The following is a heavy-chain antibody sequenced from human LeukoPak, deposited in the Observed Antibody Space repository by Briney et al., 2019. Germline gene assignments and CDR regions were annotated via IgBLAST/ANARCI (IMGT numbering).Heavy chain of an antibody. CDR1: GFTFSSYA. CDR2: ISGSGGST. J-gene: IGHJ5*02. Sequence: GGSLRLSCAASGFTFSSYAMSWVRQAPGKGLEWVSAISGSGGSTYYADSVKGRFTISRDNSKNTLYPQMNSLRAKDTAVYYCAKEVRFLEWPNWFDPWGQGTLVTVSS. CDR3: AKEVRFLEWPNWFDP. D-gene: IGHD3-3*01. V-gene: IGHV3-23*01.